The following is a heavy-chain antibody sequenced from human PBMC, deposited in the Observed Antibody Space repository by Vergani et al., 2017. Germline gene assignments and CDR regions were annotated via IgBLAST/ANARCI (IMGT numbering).Heavy chain of an antibody. V-gene: IGHV1-24*01. J-gene: IGHJ3*02. CDR2: FDPEDGET. Sequence: QVQLVQSGAEVKKPGASVKVSCKVSGYTLTELSMHWVRQAPGKGLEWMGGFDPEDGETIYAQNFQGRVTMTEDTSTDTAYMELSSLRSEDTAVYYCARDGKNNWNSDAGFDIWGQGTMVTVSS. D-gene: IGHD1-7*01. CDR3: ARDGKNNWNSDAGFDI. CDR1: GYTLTELS.